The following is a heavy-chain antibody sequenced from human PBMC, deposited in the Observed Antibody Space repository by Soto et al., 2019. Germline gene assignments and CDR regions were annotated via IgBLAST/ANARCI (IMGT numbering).Heavy chain of an antibody. V-gene: IGHV3-15*01. CDR2: IKSKTDGGTT. D-gene: IGHD5-12*01. J-gene: IGHJ4*02. CDR3: TRRDGYKLPPSLEPDY. Sequence: GGPRRLSCAAAGLTFSNAWMSWVRQAPGKGLEWVGRIKSKTDGGTTDYAAPVKGRFTISRDDSKNTLYLQMNSLKTDHTAVYYCTRRDGYKLPPSLEPDYWGQGTLVTVSS. CDR1: GLTFSNAW.